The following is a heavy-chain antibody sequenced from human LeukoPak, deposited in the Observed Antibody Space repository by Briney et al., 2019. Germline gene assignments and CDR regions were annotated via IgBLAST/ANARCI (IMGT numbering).Heavy chain of an antibody. CDR2: ISGSGGNT. D-gene: IGHD3-10*01. CDR3: ARRTYYYGSGFDY. V-gene: IGHV3-23*01. CDR1: GFTFSSYG. Sequence: GGSLRLSCAASGFTFSSYGMIWVRQAPGKGLEWVSAISGSGGNTYYADSVKGRFTISRDNSKNTLSLQMNSLRAEDTAVYYCARRTYYYGSGFDYWGQGTLVTVSS. J-gene: IGHJ4*02.